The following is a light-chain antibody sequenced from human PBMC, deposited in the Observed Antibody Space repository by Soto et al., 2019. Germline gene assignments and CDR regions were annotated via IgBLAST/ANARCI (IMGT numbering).Light chain of an antibody. CDR3: QQYDTSPRT. J-gene: IGKJ1*01. V-gene: IGKV3-20*01. CDR1: QSVSSNY. CDR2: GAS. Sequence: IVVTQSPGTLSLSPGERATLSCRAIQSVSSNYLAWYQQKRGQAPRLLIYGASSRATGIPTRFSGSGSGTDFTLTISRLEPEDFAVYYCQQYDTSPRTFGQGTKVEI.